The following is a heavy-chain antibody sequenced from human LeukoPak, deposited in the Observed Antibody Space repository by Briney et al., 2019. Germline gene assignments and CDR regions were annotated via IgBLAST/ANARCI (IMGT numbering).Heavy chain of an antibody. V-gene: IGHV3-23*01. Sequence: GGTLRLSCAASGFTFSSYGMSWVRQAPGKGLEWVSAISGSGGSTYYADSVKGRFTISRDNSKNTLYLQMNSLRAEDTAVYYCASPGGIAAAGLWIPGPAYYYMDVWGKGTTVTVSS. D-gene: IGHD6-13*01. CDR1: GFTFSSYG. CDR2: ISGSGGST. CDR3: ASPGGIAAAGLWIPGPAYYYMDV. J-gene: IGHJ6*03.